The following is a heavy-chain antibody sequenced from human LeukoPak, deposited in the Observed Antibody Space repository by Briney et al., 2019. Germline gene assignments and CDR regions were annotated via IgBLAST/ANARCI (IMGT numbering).Heavy chain of an antibody. CDR2: IYGSGTTT. CDR1: GFTFSSYA. J-gene: IGHJ5*02. D-gene: IGHD1-1*01. Sequence: GGSLRLSCAASGFTFSSYALNWVRQAPGKGLEWVSVIYGSGTTTYYADSVRGRFTISRGSSKSTMYLQMNSLRVEDTAVYYCAKRLTASSTWTSLDPWGQGTLVTVSS. CDR3: AKRLTASSTWTSLDP. V-gene: IGHV3-23*01.